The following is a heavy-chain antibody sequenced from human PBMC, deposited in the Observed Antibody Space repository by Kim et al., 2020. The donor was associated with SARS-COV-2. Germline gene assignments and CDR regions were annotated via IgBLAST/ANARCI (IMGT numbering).Heavy chain of an antibody. CDR2: INTNTGNP. J-gene: IGHJ4*02. CDR3: ARDNRGPHYYDILTGYSPFDY. CDR1: GYTFTSYA. V-gene: IGHV7-4-1*02. Sequence: ASVKVSCKASGYTFTSYAMNWVRQAPGQGLEWMGWINTNTGNPTYAQGFTGRFVFSLDTSVSTAYLQISSLKAEDTAVYYCARDNRGPHYYDILTGYSPFDYLGQGTLVTVSS. D-gene: IGHD3-9*01.